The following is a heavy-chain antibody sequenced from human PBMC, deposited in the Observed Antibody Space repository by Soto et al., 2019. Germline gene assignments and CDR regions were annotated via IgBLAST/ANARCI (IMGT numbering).Heavy chain of an antibody. V-gene: IGHV1-18*01. CDR2: INTYNGNT. CDR3: AMVDVYVTPSPQDV. Sequence: QVQLVQSGAEVKNPGASVKVSCKASGYTFTRYGIGWARQAPGQGLEWMGWINTYNGNTNYAQNDHGRVTLTTDTSTRTAYMELRSLRSNDTAIYYCAMVDVYVTPSPQDVWGQGTTVIVSS. D-gene: IGHD3-16*01. J-gene: IGHJ6*02. CDR1: GYTFTRYG.